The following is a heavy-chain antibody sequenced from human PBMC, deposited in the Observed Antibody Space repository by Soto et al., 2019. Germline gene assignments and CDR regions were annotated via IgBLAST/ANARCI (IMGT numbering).Heavy chain of an antibody. Sequence: GASGKVSWKDSGSAFTCYGISLVLQAPGQGLEWMGWISAYNGNTNYAQKLQGRVTMTTDTSTSTAYMELRSLRSDDTAVYYCARDPSMVRGVIGYWGQGTLVTVSS. D-gene: IGHD3-10*01. CDR1: GSAFTCYG. CDR2: ISAYNGNT. CDR3: ARDPSMVRGVIGY. V-gene: IGHV1-18*01. J-gene: IGHJ4*02.